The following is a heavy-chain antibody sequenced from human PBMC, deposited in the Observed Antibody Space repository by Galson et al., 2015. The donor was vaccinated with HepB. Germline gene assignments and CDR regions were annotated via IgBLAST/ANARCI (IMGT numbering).Heavy chain of an antibody. J-gene: IGHJ4*02. Sequence: PALVKPTQTLTLTCTFSGVSLTTSRVGVGWIRQPPGKALEWLALIFWDDDKRYSPSPNSRLTITKDTSKNQVVLTMTNMDPVDTATYYCAHFSPLWFGDFGHYFDYWGQGTLVTVSS. CDR3: AHFSPLWFGDFGHYFDY. D-gene: IGHD3-10*01. V-gene: IGHV2-5*02. CDR1: GVSLTTSRVG. CDR2: IFWDDDK.